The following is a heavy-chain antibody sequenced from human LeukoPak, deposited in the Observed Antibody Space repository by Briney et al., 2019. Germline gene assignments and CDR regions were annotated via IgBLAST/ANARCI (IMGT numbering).Heavy chain of an antibody. V-gene: IGHV1-46*01. CDR1: GYTFTSYY. CDR2: INPSGGST. CDR3: ARGSYNYGTAGYFDY. J-gene: IGHJ4*02. Sequence: ASVKVSCKASGYTFTSYYMHWVRQAPGQGLEWMGIINPSGGSTSYAQKFQGRVTMTRDMSTSTVYMELSSLRSEDTAVYYCARGSYNYGTAGYFDYWGQGTLVTVSS. D-gene: IGHD3-10*01.